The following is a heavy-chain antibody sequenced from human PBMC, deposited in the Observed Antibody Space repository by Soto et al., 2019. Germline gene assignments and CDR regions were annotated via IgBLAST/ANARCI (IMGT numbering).Heavy chain of an antibody. CDR3: ARGAYGDYADY. Sequence: QVQLQQWGAGLLKPSETLSLTCAVYGGSFSGYYWSWIRQPPGKGLEWIGEINHSGSTNYNPSLKSRVIISVDTSKNQFSLKLSSVTAADTAVYYCARGAYGDYADYWGQGTLVTVSS. V-gene: IGHV4-34*01. CDR2: INHSGST. CDR1: GGSFSGYY. J-gene: IGHJ4*02. D-gene: IGHD4-17*01.